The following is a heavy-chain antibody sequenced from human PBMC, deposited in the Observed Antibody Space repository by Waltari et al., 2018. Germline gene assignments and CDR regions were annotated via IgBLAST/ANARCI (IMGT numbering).Heavy chain of an antibody. CDR3: AKEIYRIGRPCFDY. J-gene: IGHJ4*02. V-gene: IGHV3-23*01. CDR2: MTSGGGEK. D-gene: IGHD6-19*01. Sequence: QLLESGGGWRQAGGSLRLSCAASGFTFSNYAMGWVGKAPGKGPEWVSGMTSGGGEKDYTDSVRGRFTISRDNSKNTVYLQMNSLRHEDTAVYYCAKEIYRIGRPCFDYWGQGVRVTVSS. CDR1: GFTFSNYA.